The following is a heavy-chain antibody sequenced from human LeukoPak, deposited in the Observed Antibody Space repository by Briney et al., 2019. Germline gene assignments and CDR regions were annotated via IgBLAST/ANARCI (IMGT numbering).Heavy chain of an antibody. V-gene: IGHV3-74*01. J-gene: IGHJ4*02. CDR3: ARGFWTGVEY. CDR1: GFTFSTYW. CDR2: IKSDGSDT. D-gene: IGHD3/OR15-3a*01. Sequence: GGSLRLSCAASGFTFSTYWMHWARQAQGEGLVWVSRIKSDGSDTSYADSVKGRFTISRDNAKNTLYLQVNSLRAEDTAVYYCARGFWTGVEYWGQGALVTVSS.